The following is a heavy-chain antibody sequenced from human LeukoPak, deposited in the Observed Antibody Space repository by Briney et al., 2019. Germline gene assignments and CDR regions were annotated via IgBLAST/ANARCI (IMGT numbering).Heavy chain of an antibody. CDR2: IYYSGST. V-gene: IGHV4-59*01. CDR1: GGSISSYY. CDR3: ARKSVAVRDAFDI. Sequence: PSETLSLTGTVSGGSISSYYWSWIRHPPGKGLEWIGYIYYSGSTNYNPSLKSRVTISVDTSKNQFSLKLSSVTAADTAVYYCARKSVAVRDAFDIWGQGTVVTVSS. J-gene: IGHJ3*02. D-gene: IGHD6-19*01.